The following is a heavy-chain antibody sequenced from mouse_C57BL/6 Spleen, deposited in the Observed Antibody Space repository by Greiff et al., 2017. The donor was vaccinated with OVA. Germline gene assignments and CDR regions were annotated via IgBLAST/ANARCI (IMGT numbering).Heavy chain of an antibody. D-gene: IGHD2-2*01. Sequence: DVQLVESEGGLVQPGSSMKLSCTASGFTFSDYYMAWVRQVPEKGLEWVANINYDGSSTYYLDSVKSRFIISRDNAKNILYLQMSSLKSEDTATYYGARGYGYDEAWFAYWGQGTLVTVSA. CDR2: INYDGSST. V-gene: IGHV5-16*01. CDR1: GFTFSDYY. CDR3: ARGYGYDEAWFAY. J-gene: IGHJ3*01.